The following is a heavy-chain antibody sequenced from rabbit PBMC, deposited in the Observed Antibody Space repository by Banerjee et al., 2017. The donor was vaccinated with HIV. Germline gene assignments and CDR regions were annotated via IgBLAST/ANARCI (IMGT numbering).Heavy chain of an antibody. CDR3: ARGYAGYAGYDQYYFNL. CDR1: GFSFSSSYW. D-gene: IGHD7-1*01. Sequence: QQQLEESGGDLVKPEGSLTLTCTASGFSFSSSYWICWVRQAPGKGLEWIACIYAGSSGSTYYASWVNGRFTISRSTSLNTVDLKMTSLTAADTATYFCARGYAGYAGYDQYYFNLWGPGTLVTVS. V-gene: IGHV1S45*01. J-gene: IGHJ4*01. CDR2: IYAGSSGST.